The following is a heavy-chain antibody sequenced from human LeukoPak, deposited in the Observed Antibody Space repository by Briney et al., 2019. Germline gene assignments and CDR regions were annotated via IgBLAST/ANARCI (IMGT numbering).Heavy chain of an antibody. V-gene: IGHV4-34*01. CDR1: GGSFSGYY. J-gene: IGHJ4*02. Sequence: SETLSLTCAVYGGSFSGYYWSWIRQPPGKGLEWIGEINHSGSTNYNPSLKSRVTISVDTSKNQFSLKLSSVTAADTAVYYCARPNKYYYGSGSYYMRGGFDYWGQGTLVTVSS. D-gene: IGHD3-10*01. CDR3: ARPNKYYYGSGSYYMRGGFDY. CDR2: INHSGST.